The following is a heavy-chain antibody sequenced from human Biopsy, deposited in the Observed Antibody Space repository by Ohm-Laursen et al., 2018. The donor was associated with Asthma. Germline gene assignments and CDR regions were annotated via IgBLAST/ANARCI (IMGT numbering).Heavy chain of an antibody. Sequence: GASVTASCQPSGDSFSNYAISWARQAPGQGLEWMGGLIPVLGTPDHAQMLEGRVTITADESTSTAYMELSSLSSEDTAVYYCARGYSGSDRIVYYYSGLEVWGQGTTVTVSS. CDR2: LIPVLGTP. V-gene: IGHV1-69*13. J-gene: IGHJ6*02. CDR3: ARGYSGSDRIVYYYSGLEV. CDR1: GDSFSNYA. D-gene: IGHD5-12*01.